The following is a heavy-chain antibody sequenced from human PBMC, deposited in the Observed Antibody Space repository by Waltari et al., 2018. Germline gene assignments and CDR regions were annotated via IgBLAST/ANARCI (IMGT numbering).Heavy chain of an antibody. J-gene: IGHJ3*02. CDR3: AREQMTTVTTDAFDI. D-gene: IGHD4-17*01. Sequence: QLQLQESGPGLVKPSETLSLTCTVSGGSISSSSYHWGWIRQPPGKGLGWIGGIYYSGGTYYNPPLKSRVTISVDTSKNQFSLKLSSVTAADTAVYYCAREQMTTVTTDAFDIWGQGTMFTVSS. CDR2: IYYSGGT. V-gene: IGHV4-39*02. CDR1: GGSISSSSYH.